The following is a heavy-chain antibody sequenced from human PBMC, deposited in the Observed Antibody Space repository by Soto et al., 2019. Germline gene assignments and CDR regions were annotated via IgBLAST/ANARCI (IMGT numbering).Heavy chain of an antibody. CDR2: TYYRSKWYN. J-gene: IGHJ4*02. D-gene: IGHD1-1*01. CDR3: AMGTGTFEY. Sequence: SQTLSLTYAICGDSVSSNSAAWNWIRQSPSRGLEWLGRTYYRSKWYNDYAGSAKSRIMINADTSKNQYSLQLNSVTPEDTAVYYCAMGTGTFEYWGQGILVTVS. V-gene: IGHV6-1*01. CDR1: GDSVSSNSAA.